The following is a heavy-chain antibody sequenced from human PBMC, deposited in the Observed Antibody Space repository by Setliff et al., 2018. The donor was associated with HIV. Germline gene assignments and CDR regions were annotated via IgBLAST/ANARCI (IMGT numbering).Heavy chain of an antibody. J-gene: IGHJ6*03. V-gene: IGHV4-34*01. CDR1: GGSFSGYY. Sequence: PSETLSLTCTVYGGSFSGYYWSWIRQPPGKGLEWMGEINHSGITNDNPYLKSRVTISVDTSKNQFSLKLRSVTAADTAVYYCARVTITTVRGVGYFYYFYMDVWGKGTTVTVSS. CDR3: ARVTITTVRGVGYFYYFYMDV. CDR2: INHSGIT. D-gene: IGHD3-10*01.